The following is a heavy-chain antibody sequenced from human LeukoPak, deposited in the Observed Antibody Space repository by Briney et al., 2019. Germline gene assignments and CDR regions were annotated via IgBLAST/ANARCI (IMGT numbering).Heavy chain of an antibody. CDR3: AKKKGIAARPYYFDY. J-gene: IGHJ4*02. D-gene: IGHD6-6*01. CDR1: GFTFSSYG. CDR2: ISGSGDSA. V-gene: IGHV3-23*01. Sequence: PGGSLRLSCAASGFTFSSYGMSWVCQAPGKGLEWVSAISGSGDSAYYADSVKGRFTISRDNSKNTLYLQMNSLRAEDTAVYYCAKKKGIAARPYYFDYWGQGTLVTVSS.